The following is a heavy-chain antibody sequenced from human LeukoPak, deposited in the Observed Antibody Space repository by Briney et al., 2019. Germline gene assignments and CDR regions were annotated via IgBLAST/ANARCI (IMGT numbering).Heavy chain of an antibody. CDR3: ARDLGYCSGGSCLGFDY. CDR1: GFTVSGNY. D-gene: IGHD2-15*01. V-gene: IGHV3-11*04. CDR2: ISSSGSTI. J-gene: IGHJ4*02. Sequence: GGSLRLSCAASGFTVSGNYMSWVRQAPGKGLEWVSYISSSGSTIYYADSVKGRFTISRDNAKNSLYLQMNSLRAEDTAVYYCARDLGYCSGGSCLGFDYWGQGTLVTVSS.